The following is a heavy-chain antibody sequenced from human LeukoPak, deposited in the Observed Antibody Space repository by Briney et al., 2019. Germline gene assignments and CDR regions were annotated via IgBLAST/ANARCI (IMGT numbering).Heavy chain of an antibody. CDR3: ARDDSALY. Sequence: GGSLRLSCAASGLIFSKYWMTWVRQAPGKGLEWVASIKPDGSEKYYLDSVKGRFTISRDNARDSLYLQMNSLRDDDTSVYFCARDDSALYWGRGTLVTVSS. D-gene: IGHD4-11*01. CDR1: GLIFSKYW. J-gene: IGHJ4*02. CDR2: IKPDGSEK. V-gene: IGHV3-7*01.